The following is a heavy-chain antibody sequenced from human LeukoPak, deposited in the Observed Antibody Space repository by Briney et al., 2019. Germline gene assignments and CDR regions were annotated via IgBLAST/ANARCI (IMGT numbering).Heavy chain of an antibody. CDR1: GFTFSSYA. V-gene: IGHV3-23*01. Sequence: PGGSLRLSCAASGFTFSSYAMSWVRQAPGKGLEWVSAISGSGGSTYYADSVKGRFTISRDNSKNTLYMQMNSLRAEDTAVYYCARDIVVVPAASPWFDPWGQGTLVTVSS. CDR2: ISGSGGST. D-gene: IGHD2-2*01. J-gene: IGHJ5*02. CDR3: ARDIVVVPAASPWFDP.